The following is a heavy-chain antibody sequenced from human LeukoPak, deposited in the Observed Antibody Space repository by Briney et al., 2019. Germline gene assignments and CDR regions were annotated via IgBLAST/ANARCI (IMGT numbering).Heavy chain of an antibody. V-gene: IGHV1-8*02. CDR2: INPNCGNT. CDR3: ARGLEARIN. Sequence: ASVKVSCKASGYTFSSYDINWVRQATGQGLEWMGWINPNCGNTGYAQKFQGRVTMTRNTSISTAYMELSSLRSEDTAVYYCARGLEARINWGQGTLVTVSS. D-gene: IGHD1-26*01. J-gene: IGHJ4*02. CDR1: GYTFSSYD.